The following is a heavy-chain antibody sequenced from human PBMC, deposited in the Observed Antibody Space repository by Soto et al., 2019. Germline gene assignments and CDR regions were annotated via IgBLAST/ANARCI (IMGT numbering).Heavy chain of an antibody. CDR2: INPNSGGT. J-gene: IGHJ4*02. V-gene: IGHV1-2*04. D-gene: IGHD2-2*01. CDR3: ARHSGIVLVPAAKDYFDY. CDR1: GYTFTGYY. Sequence: ASVKVSGKASGYTFTGYYMHWVRQAPGQGLEWMGWINPNSGGTNYAQKFQGWVAMTRDTSISTAYMELSRLRSDDTAVYYCARHSGIVLVPAAKDYFDYWGQGTLVTVSS.